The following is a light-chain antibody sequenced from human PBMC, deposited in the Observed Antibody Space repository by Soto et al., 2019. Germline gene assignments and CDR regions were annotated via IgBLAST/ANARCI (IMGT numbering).Light chain of an antibody. CDR3: QQYTNWPPNT. V-gene: IGKV3-15*01. Sequence: EILMTQSPDTLSVSPGESDTLSGRASQRVYSNLAWYQQRPGQAPRLLIYGASTRATGVPARLSGRGSGTEFTLTISSLQSEDFAVYYCQQYTNWPPNTFGQGTRLEIK. CDR2: GAS. J-gene: IGKJ5*01. CDR1: QRVYSN.